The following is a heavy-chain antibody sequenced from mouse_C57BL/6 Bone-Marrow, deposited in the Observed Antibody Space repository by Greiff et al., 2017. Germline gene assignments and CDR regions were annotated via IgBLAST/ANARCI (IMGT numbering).Heavy chain of an antibody. CDR3: ARCRYDTLDY. J-gene: IGHJ2*01. CDR1: GYTFTNYW. CDR2: IYPGGGYT. Sequence: QVQLKQSGAELVRPGTSVKMSCKASGYTFTNYWIGWAKQRPGHGLEWIGDIYPGGGYTNYTEKFKGKATLTADKSSSTAYMQFSSLTSEDSAIYYCARCRYDTLDYWGQGTTLTVSS. D-gene: IGHD2-3*01. V-gene: IGHV1-63*01.